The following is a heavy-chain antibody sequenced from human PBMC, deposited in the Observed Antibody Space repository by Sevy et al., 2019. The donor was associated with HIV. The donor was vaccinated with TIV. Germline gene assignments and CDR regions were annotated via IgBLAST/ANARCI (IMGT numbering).Heavy chain of an antibody. Sequence: SETLSLTCTVSGGSISSYYWSWIRQPAGKGLEWIGRIYTSGSTNYNPSLKSRVTMSVDTSKNQFSLKLSSVTAADTAVYYCGGGGGRGSGWYGGGYYFDYWGQGTLVTVSS. CDR3: GGGGGRGSGWYGGGYYFDY. J-gene: IGHJ4*02. CDR2: IYTSGST. V-gene: IGHV4-4*07. CDR1: GGSISSYY. D-gene: IGHD6-19*01.